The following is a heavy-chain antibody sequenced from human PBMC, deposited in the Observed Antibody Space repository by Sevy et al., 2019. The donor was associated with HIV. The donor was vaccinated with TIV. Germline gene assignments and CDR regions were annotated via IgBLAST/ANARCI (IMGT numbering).Heavy chain of an antibody. J-gene: IGHJ6*02. D-gene: IGHD3-3*01. Sequence: GGSRRLSCAASGLNFSKYSFNWVRQAPEKGLEWISHISRSGTTTYYAESVKGRFTVSRDNAKNSLYLQMSSLRDEDTAVYYCARDYDFWSGYTALSYYSLSYYYGMDVWGQGTTVTVSS. CDR1: GLNFSKYS. CDR2: ISRSGTTT. V-gene: IGHV3-48*02. CDR3: ARDYDFWSGYTALSYYSLSYYYGMDV.